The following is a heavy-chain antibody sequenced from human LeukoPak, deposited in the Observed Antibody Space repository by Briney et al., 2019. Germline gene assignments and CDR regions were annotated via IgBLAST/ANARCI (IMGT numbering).Heavy chain of an antibody. V-gene: IGHV3-30*03. CDR1: GFTFSSYD. CDR3: ASSAYYDSSGYLDV. D-gene: IGHD3-22*01. Sequence: AGTLRLSCAASGFTFSSYDMHWVRQAPGKGLEWVADISYDGSNKYYAGSVKGRFTISRDNSKDTLYLQMNSLRAEDTAVYYCASSAYYDSSGYLDVWGQGTTVTVSS. CDR2: ISYDGSNK. J-gene: IGHJ6*02.